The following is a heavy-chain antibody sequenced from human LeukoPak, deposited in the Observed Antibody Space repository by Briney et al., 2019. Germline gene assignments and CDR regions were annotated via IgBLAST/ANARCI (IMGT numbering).Heavy chain of an antibody. CDR1: GGSLSGHY. V-gene: IGHV4-59*11. D-gene: IGHD2-2*01. Sequence: SETLSLTCTVGGGSLSGHYWGWIRQPPGKGLELVGHIYYTGTTFYNPSLNSRITITLDTSRNQFSLRLTSVIAADTAVYYCARFSWGCSTASCYLTNWGQGTLVTVSS. CDR2: IYYTGTT. J-gene: IGHJ4*02. CDR3: ARFSWGCSTASCYLTN.